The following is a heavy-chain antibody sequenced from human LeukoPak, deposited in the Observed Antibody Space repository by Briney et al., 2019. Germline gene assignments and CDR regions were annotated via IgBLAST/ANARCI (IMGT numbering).Heavy chain of an antibody. Sequence: PGGSLRLSCAASGFTFSDYDMHWVRQTTEKGLEWVSTIGIGGDSYYPGSVKGRFTISRENAKNSLYLQMNSLRAGDTAVYYCARENGRGYFDYWGQGTLVTVSS. CDR1: GFTFSDYD. CDR3: ARENGRGYFDY. V-gene: IGHV3-13*01. CDR2: IGIGGDS. J-gene: IGHJ4*02. D-gene: IGHD1-1*01.